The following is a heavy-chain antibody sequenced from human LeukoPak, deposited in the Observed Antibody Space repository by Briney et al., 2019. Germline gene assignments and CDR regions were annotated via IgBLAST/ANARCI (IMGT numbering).Heavy chain of an antibody. Sequence: GASVKVSCKASGYTLTSYYMHWVRQAPGQGLEWMGIINPSGGSTSYAQKFQGRVTMTRDTSTSTVYMELSSLRSEDTAVCYCASTPATIYYYYMDVWGKGTTVTVSS. D-gene: IGHD2-2*01. CDR1: GYTLTSYY. CDR2: INPSGGST. CDR3: ASTPATIYYYYMDV. V-gene: IGHV1-46*03. J-gene: IGHJ6*03.